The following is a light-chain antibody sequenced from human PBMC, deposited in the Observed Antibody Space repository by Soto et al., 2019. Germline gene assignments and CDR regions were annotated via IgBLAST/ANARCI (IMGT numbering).Light chain of an antibody. J-gene: IGKJ4*01. CDR3: QQLRMYPST. CDR2: GAS. V-gene: IGKV1-12*01. Sequence: DSQMAKPPCCVCASVGDRLTSSCRASRDISNSLAWYQQTPGKAPKLLLRGASSLHRGVPSRFSGGGSGTDFALTITSLQAEDFATYYCQQLRMYPSTFGGGTKVDIK. CDR1: RDISNS.